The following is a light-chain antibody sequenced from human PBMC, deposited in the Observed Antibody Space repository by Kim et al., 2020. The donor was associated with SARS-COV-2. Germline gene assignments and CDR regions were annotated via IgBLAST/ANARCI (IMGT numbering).Light chain of an antibody. V-gene: IGLV3-21*04. CDR3: QVWDSSSDGV. CDR1: NIGRKS. J-gene: IGLJ3*02. Sequence: VAPGKTARITCGGNNIGRKSVHWYQQKPGQAPVLVIYYDSDRPSGIPERFSGSNSGNTATLTISRVEAGDEADYYCQVWDSSSDGVFGGGTQLTVL. CDR2: YDS.